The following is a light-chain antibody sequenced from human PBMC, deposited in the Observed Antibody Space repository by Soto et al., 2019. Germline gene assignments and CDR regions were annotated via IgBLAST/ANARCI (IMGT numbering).Light chain of an antibody. CDR1: SSDVGGYNY. CDR2: DVS. J-gene: IGLJ2*01. Sequence: QSALTQPASVSGSPGQSITISCTGTSSDVGGYNYVSWYQQHPGTAPKLMIYDVSNRPSGVSNRFSGSKSGNTASLTISGLQADDEADYYCSSYTTSSTVVFGGGTQLTVL. CDR3: SSYTTSSTVV. V-gene: IGLV2-14*01.